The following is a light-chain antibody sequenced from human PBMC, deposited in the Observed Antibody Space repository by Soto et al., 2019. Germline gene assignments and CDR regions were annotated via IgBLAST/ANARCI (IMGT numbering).Light chain of an antibody. CDR3: QQHSQWPIT. CDR1: QTIGRN. V-gene: IGKV3-15*01. Sequence: EIVMTPSPGTLSLSPGETATLSCSASQTIGRNYLAWYQQKPGQAPRLLIYYISTRAADIPARFSGSGSGTDFTLTISSLQSEDSGVYYCQQHSQWPITFGQGTRLEIK. J-gene: IGKJ5*01. CDR2: YIS.